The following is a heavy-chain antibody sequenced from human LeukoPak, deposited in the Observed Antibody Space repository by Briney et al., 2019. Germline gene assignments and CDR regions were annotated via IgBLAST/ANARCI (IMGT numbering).Heavy chain of an antibody. CDR2: INAGNGNT. V-gene: IGHV1-3*01. CDR1: GSTFTSYA. Sequence: GASVKVSCKASGSTFTSYAMHWVRQAPGQRLEWMGWINAGNGNTKYSQKFQGRVTITRDTSASTAYMELSSLRSEDTAVYYCARDRYCSSTSCYTRNWFDPWGQGTLVTVSS. D-gene: IGHD2-2*02. CDR3: ARDRYCSSTSCYTRNWFDP. J-gene: IGHJ5*02.